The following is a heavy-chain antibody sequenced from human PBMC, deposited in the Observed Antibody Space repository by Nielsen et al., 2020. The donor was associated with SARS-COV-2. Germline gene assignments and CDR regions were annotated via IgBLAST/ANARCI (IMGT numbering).Heavy chain of an antibody. Sequence: ASVTVSCKYSGYTFTTNAIHWVRQAPGQWLEWMGWINTGNGNTKYSQRSQGRVTFTRDTSASTAHMELASLNSEDTAIYYCAREAGRGTLSGTERYFDFWGQGTLVTVSS. CDR1: GYTFTTNA. CDR2: INTGNGNT. CDR3: AREAGRGTLSGTERYFDF. V-gene: IGHV1-3*04. J-gene: IGHJ4*02. D-gene: IGHD1/OR15-1a*01.